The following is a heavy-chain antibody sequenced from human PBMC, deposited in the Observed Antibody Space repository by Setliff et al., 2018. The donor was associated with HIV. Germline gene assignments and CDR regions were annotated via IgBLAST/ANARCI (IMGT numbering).Heavy chain of an antibody. V-gene: IGHV3-33*06. J-gene: IGHJ1*01. CDR3: AKDAGSYSYVHEYFQH. D-gene: IGHD5-18*01. CDR1: GFTFSSYG. CDR2: IWYDGSSK. Sequence: GGSLRLSCAASGFTFSSYGMHWVRQAPGKGLEWVAIIWYDGSSKYYADSVKGRFTISRDNSKNTLYLQMNSLRAEDTAVYYCAKDAGSYSYVHEYFQHWGQGTLVTVSS.